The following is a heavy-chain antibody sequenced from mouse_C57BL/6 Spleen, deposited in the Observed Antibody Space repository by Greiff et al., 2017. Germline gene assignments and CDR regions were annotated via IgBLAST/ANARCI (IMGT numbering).Heavy chain of an antibody. CDR1: GFSLTSYA. J-gene: IGHJ4*01. CDR2: IWTGGGT. Sequence: QVQLQQSGPGLVAPSQSLSITCTVSGFSLTSYAISWVRQPPGKGLEWLGVIWTGGGTNYNSALKSRLSISKDNSKSQVFLKMNSLQTDDTARYYCARNYYGSSYDYYAMDYWGQGTSVTVSS. D-gene: IGHD1-1*01. V-gene: IGHV2-9-1*01. CDR3: ARNYYGSSYDYYAMDY.